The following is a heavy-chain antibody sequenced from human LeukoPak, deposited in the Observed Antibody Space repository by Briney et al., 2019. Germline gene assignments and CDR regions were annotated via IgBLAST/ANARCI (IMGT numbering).Heavy chain of an antibody. D-gene: IGHD5-18*01. CDR1: GFTFSSYS. J-gene: IGHJ6*03. CDR2: ISSSSSYI. Sequence: PGGSLRLSCAASGFTFSSYSMNWVRQDPGKGLERVSSISSSSSYIYYADSVKGRFTISRDNAKNSLYLQMNSLRAEDTAVYYCARDGYSYDYYYIDVWGKGTTVTVSS. V-gene: IGHV3-21*01. CDR3: ARDGYSYDYYYIDV.